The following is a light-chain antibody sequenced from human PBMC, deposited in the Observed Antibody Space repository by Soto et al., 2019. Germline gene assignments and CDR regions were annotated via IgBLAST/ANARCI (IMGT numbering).Light chain of an antibody. CDR2: GAS. V-gene: IGKV3D-15*01. Sequence: EIVLTQSPATLSLSPGERATLSCRASQSVRSHLAWYQQKPGQAPRLLIYGASTRASDTPARFSGSGSVTEFALTISSLQSEDFAVYYCQQYNNWPITFGQGTRLEIK. CDR3: QQYNNWPIT. CDR1: QSVRSH. J-gene: IGKJ5*01.